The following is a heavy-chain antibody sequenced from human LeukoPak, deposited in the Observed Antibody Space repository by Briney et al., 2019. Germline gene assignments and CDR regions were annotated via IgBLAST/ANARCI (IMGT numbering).Heavy chain of an antibody. CDR1: GGTFSSCA. V-gene: IGHV1-69*05. CDR3: ASLGALWEQQRSFDY. Sequence: SVKVSCKASGGTFSSCAISWVRQAPGQGLEWLRGIIPILGTANYAQKFQGRVTITTDESTSTAYMELSSLRSEDTAVYYCASLGALWEQQRSFDYWGQGTLVTVSS. D-gene: IGHD6-13*01. CDR2: IIPILGTA. J-gene: IGHJ4*02.